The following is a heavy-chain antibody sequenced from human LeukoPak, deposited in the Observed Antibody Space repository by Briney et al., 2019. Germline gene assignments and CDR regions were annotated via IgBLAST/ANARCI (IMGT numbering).Heavy chain of an antibody. D-gene: IGHD3-22*01. V-gene: IGHV4-39*01. CDR3: ARHYYDSTGYYYFDY. CDR2: MFYSGST. CDR1: GDSITGSSYY. J-gene: IGHJ4*02. Sequence: PSETLSLTCTVSGDSITGSSYYWGWIRQPPGKVLEWIGSMFYSGSTYSNPSLKSRVTISVDTSKNQFSLKLSSVTAADTAVYYCARHYYDSTGYYYFDYWGQGTLVTVSS.